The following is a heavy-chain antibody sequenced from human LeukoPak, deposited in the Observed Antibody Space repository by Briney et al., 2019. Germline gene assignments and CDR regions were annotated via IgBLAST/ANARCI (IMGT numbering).Heavy chain of an antibody. Sequence: GASVKVSCKASGYTFTDYYIHWVRQAPGQGLEWMGWINPNSDGTSYAPKFQGRVTMTRDTSINTAYVELSRLRSDDTAVYYCARSGSFLHSDYWGPGTLVTVSS. CDR1: GYTFTDYY. CDR2: INPNSDGT. D-gene: IGHD1-26*01. CDR3: ARSGSFLHSDY. V-gene: IGHV1-2*02. J-gene: IGHJ4*02.